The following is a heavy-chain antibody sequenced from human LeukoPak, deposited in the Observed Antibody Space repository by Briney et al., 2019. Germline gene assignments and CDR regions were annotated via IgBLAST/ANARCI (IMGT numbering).Heavy chain of an antibody. CDR3: AKDQGIAD. Sequence: PGGSLRLSCAASGFTFSSYGMHWVRQAPGKGLEWVAVISYDGSSKYYADSVKGRFTISRDNSKNTLYLQMNSLRAEDTAVYYCAKDQGIADWGQGTLVTVSS. D-gene: IGHD6-13*01. CDR1: GFTFSSYG. V-gene: IGHV3-30*18. CDR2: ISYDGSSK. J-gene: IGHJ4*02.